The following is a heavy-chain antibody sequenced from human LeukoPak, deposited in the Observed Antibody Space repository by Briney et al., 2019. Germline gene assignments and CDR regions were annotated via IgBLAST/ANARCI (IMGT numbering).Heavy chain of an antibody. D-gene: IGHD3-10*01. V-gene: IGHV4-39*07. J-gene: IGHJ4*02. CDR1: GGSISSGSYY. CDR3: ARDARVQKWFGEVIMTTTYYFDD. CDR2: IYYSGSA. Sequence: SETLSLTCTVSGGSISSGSYYWGWIRQPPGKGLEWIGSIYYSGSAYYNPSLKSRVTISVDTSKNQFSLKLTSVTAADTAVYYCARDARVQKWFGEVIMTTTYYFDDWGQGTLVTVSS.